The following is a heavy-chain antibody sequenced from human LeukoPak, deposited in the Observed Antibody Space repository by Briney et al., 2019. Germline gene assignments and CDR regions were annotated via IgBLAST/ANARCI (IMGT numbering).Heavy chain of an antibody. Sequence: PGGSLRLSCAASGFTFSSYWTHWVRQAPGKGLVWLSRINSDGSSTSYADSVKGRFTISRDNAKNTLYLQMNSLRAEDTAVYYCARGVNDFWSGSDFDYWGQGTLVTVSS. J-gene: IGHJ4*02. D-gene: IGHD3-3*01. CDR1: GFTFSSYW. CDR2: INSDGSST. CDR3: ARGVNDFWSGSDFDY. V-gene: IGHV3-74*01.